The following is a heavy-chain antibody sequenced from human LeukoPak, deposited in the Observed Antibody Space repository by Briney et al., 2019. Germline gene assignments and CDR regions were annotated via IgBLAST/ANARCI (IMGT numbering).Heavy chain of an antibody. Sequence: ASVKVSCKASVDTFTGRFIHWVRQAPGQGLEWMGWINPDSGGTDYAQKFQDRVTLTRDTSISTAYMELSALTSDDTAIYYCARVLIGSTLFDPWGQGTLVTVSS. CDR3: ARVLIGSTLFDP. V-gene: IGHV1-2*02. J-gene: IGHJ5*02. CDR2: INPDSGGT. CDR1: VDTFTGRF. D-gene: IGHD2-21*01.